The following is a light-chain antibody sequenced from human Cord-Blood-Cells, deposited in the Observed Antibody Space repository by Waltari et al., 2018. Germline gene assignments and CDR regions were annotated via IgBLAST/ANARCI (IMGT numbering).Light chain of an antibody. CDR3: CSYAGSSTCM. Sequence: SALTQPASVSGSPGQSITISCTGTSSDVGSYNLVHLYQQHPGKAPKLMIYEGSKRPSGVSNRFAGSKSVNTASLTVAGLQAEDEPDYYCCSYAGSSTCMFVGGTKLTVL. V-gene: IGLV2-23*01. CDR1: SSDVGSYNL. J-gene: IGLJ3*02. CDR2: EGS.